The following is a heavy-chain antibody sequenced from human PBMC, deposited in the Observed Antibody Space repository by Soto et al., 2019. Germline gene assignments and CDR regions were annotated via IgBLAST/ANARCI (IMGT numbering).Heavy chain of an antibody. CDR2: IYYSGST. Sequence: QLQLQESGPGLVKPSETLSLTCTVSGGSISSSSYYWGWIRQPPGKGLEWIGSIYYSGSTYYNPCLTSRVNISEDTPRNQFSLKLSSVTAADTAVYYCAIRYYDFWSGWDYGMDVWGQGTTVTVSS. J-gene: IGHJ6*02. V-gene: IGHV4-39*01. CDR3: AIRYYDFWSGWDYGMDV. D-gene: IGHD3-3*01. CDR1: GGSISSSSYY.